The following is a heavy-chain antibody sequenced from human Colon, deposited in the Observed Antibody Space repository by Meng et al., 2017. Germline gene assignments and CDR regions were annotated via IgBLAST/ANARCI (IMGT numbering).Heavy chain of an antibody. J-gene: IGHJ4*02. Sequence: GESQKIPCAASGFTLSNCAMSWVRQAPGQGLEWVSTITIHDYFTNYADSVRGRFTISRDNSKNSLYLQMDSLRAEDTAVYYCAKKTVGSGSQPYDSWGQGTLVTVSS. CDR1: GFTLSNCA. CDR3: AKKTVGSGSQPYDS. D-gene: IGHD3-22*01. CDR2: ITIHDYFT. V-gene: IGHV3-23*01.